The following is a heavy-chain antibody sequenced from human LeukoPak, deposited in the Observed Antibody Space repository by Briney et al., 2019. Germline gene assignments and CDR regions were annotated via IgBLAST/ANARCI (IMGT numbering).Heavy chain of an antibody. CDR1: GFTFGTYW. Sequence: GGSLRLSCAASGFTFGTYWMSWVRQAPGKGLEWVANIKESGSEKYYVDSVEGRFTISRDNAENSLSLQMNDLRAEDTAVYYCARPSKSSTWYYFEYWGQGTLVTVSS. V-gene: IGHV3-7*01. J-gene: IGHJ4*02. CDR2: IKESGSEK. CDR3: ARPSKSSTWYYFEY. D-gene: IGHD6-13*01.